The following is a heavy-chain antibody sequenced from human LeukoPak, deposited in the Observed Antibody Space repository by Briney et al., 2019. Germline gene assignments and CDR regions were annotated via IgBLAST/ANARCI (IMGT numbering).Heavy chain of an antibody. Sequence: GGSLRLSCAASGFTFSSYWMHWVRQAPGKGLVWVSRINSDESSTSYADSVKGRFTISRDNAKNTLYLQMNSLRAEDTAVYYCARTGRSDYGDYSYFDYWGQGTLVTVSS. J-gene: IGHJ4*02. CDR3: ARTGRSDYGDYSYFDY. V-gene: IGHV3-74*01. D-gene: IGHD4-17*01. CDR1: GFTFSSYW. CDR2: INSDESST.